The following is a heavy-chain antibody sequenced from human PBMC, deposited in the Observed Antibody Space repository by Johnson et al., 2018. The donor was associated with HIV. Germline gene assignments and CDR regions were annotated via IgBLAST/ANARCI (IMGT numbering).Heavy chain of an antibody. J-gene: IGHJ3*02. CDR2: IYSGGST. D-gene: IGHD3-22*01. CDR3: AISAEDYYDSSAVPMDAFDI. Sequence: VQLVESGGGLIQPGGSLRLSCAASGFTVSSNYMSWVRQAPGKGLEWVSVIYSGGSTYYADSVKGRFTISRDNSKNTLYPQMNSLRAEDTAVYDCAISAEDYYDSSAVPMDAFDIWGQGTMVTVSS. V-gene: IGHV3-53*01. CDR1: GFTVSSNY.